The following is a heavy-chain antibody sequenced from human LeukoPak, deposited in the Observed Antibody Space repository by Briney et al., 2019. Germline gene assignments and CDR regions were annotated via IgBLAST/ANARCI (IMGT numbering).Heavy chain of an antibody. V-gene: IGHV4-4*07. J-gene: IGHJ3*02. CDR3: ARDSSGRYYLDGFDI. CDR2: IHTSGST. D-gene: IGHD3-10*01. Sequence: PSETLSLTCTVSGGSIIDYYWSWIRQPAGKGLEWIGRIHTSGSTNYNPSLKSRVTMSVDTSNNQISLNLTSVTAADTAVYYCARDSSGRYYLDGFDIWGQGTMVTVSS. CDR1: GGSIIDYY.